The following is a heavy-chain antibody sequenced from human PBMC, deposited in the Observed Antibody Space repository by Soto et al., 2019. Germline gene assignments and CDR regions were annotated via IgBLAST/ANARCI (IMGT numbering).Heavy chain of an antibody. CDR1: GLSGSSSD. D-gene: IGHD6-6*01. J-gene: IGHJ6*02. V-gene: IGHV3-53*02. CDR2: SYSGGST. Sequence: EVHLVETGGGLIQPGGSLRLSCAASGLSGSSSDMSWVRQASGKGLEWVSVSYSGGSTHDADSVKGRFTISRDNSKNTVHLQMNSLRVDDTAVYFFSTSSRNEYHFAMDAWGQGTTVIVSS. CDR3: STSSRNEYHFAMDA.